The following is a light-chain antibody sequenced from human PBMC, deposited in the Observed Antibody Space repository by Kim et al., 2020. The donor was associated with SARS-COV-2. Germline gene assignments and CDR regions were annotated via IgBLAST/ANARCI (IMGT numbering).Light chain of an antibody. V-gene: IGLV2-8*01. J-gene: IGLJ1*01. Sequence: GQSVTISCTGTSSDVGGYNYVSWYQQHPGKAPKLMIHEVSKRPSGVPDRFSGSKSGNTASLTVSGLQAEDEADYYCSSYAGSNNDVFGTGTKVTVL. CDR3: SSYAGSNNDV. CDR2: EVS. CDR1: SSDVGGYNY.